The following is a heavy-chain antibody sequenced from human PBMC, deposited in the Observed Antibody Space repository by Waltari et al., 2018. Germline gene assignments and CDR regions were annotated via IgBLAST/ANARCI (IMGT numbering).Heavy chain of an antibody. Sequence: QVQLVESGGGVVRPGGSLRLECGGSGCAFGYYGMHWLRQAPGKGLEWVAFIRHDRSSEHYGESVKGRFIISTENFKNTLYLQMNSLRIEDTGIYYCAKDIRNGWYADYLGQGTLVTVSS. V-gene: IGHV3-30*02. J-gene: IGHJ4*02. CDR3: AKDIRNGWYADY. CDR2: IRHDRSSE. CDR1: GCAFGYYG. D-gene: IGHD6-19*01.